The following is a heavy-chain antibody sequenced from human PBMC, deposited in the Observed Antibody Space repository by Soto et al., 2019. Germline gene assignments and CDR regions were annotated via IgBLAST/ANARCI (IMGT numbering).Heavy chain of an antibody. CDR2: ISYDGSNK. CDR3: AKDLTGRIDY. J-gene: IGHJ4*02. Sequence: GGSMRLSCAASGFTFSSYGMHWVRQAPGKGLEWVAVISYDGSNKYYADSVKGRFTISRDNSKNTLYLQMNSLRAEDTAVYYRAKDLTGRIDYWGQGTLVPVSS. D-gene: IGHD3-9*01. CDR1: GFTFSSYG. V-gene: IGHV3-30*18.